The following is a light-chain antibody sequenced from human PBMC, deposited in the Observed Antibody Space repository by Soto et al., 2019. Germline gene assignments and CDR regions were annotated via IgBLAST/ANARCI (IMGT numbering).Light chain of an antibody. CDR3: QQYDTYWT. CDR2: GAS. V-gene: IGKV3-20*01. Sequence: EIVLTQSPCTLSLSPGERATLSCRASQSVSSSYLAWYQQKPGQAPRLLIYGASSRATGIPDRFSGSGSGTDFTLTISRLEPEDFATYYCQQYDTYWTFGQGTKVDIK. J-gene: IGKJ1*01. CDR1: QSVSSSY.